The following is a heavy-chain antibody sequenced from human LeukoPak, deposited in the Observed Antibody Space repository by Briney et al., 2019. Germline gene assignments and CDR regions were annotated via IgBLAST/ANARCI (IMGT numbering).Heavy chain of an antibody. CDR3: ARDRDGYIDY. Sequence: GGSLRLSCAASGFTVSSNYMSWVRQAPGKGLEWVSVIYSGGSTYYADSVKGRFTISRDNSKNTLYLQMNSLRAEDTTVYYCARDRDGYIDYWGQGTLVTVSS. CDR1: GFTVSSNY. CDR2: IYSGGST. V-gene: IGHV3-66*02. D-gene: IGHD5-24*01. J-gene: IGHJ4*02.